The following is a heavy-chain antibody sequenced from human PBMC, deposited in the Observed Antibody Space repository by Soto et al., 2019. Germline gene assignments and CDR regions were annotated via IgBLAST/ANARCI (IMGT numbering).Heavy chain of an antibody. V-gene: IGHV1-69*02. CDR2: IIPILGIA. J-gene: IGHJ4*02. D-gene: IGHD6-19*01. CDR3: ASLAVGQWLYFDY. CDR1: GGTFSSYT. Sequence: ASVKVSCKASGGTFSSYTISWVRQAPGQGLEWMGRIIPILGIANYAQKFQGRVTITADKSTSTAYMGLSSLRSEDTAVYYCASLAVGQWLYFDYWGQGTLVTVSS.